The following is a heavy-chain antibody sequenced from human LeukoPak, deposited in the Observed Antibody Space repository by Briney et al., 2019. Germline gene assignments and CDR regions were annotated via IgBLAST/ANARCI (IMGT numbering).Heavy chain of an antibody. Sequence: GSLRLSCAASGFTFSSYAMSWVRQAPGKGLEWVSAISGSGGSTYYADSVKGRFTISRDNSKNTLYLQMNSLRAEDTAVCYCAKESFIAVAGTGDYWGQGTLVTVSS. CDR2: ISGSGGST. J-gene: IGHJ4*02. D-gene: IGHD6-19*01. V-gene: IGHV3-23*01. CDR1: GFTFSSYA. CDR3: AKESFIAVAGTGDY.